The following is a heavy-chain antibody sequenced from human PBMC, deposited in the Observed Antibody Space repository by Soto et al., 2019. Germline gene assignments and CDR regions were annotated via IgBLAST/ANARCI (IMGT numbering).Heavy chain of an antibody. CDR2: INPGDSDI. CDR3: ARHEQFYYYYYGMDV. J-gene: IGHJ6*02. V-gene: IGHV5-51*01. CDR1: GYSFTTYW. Sequence: PGESLKISCKAFGYSFTTYWIAWVRQMPGKGLEWMGIINPGDSDIRYSPSFQGQVTISADNSISTAYLQWSSLKASDTAMYYCARHEQFYYYYYGMDVWGQGTAVTVSS. D-gene: IGHD4-4*01.